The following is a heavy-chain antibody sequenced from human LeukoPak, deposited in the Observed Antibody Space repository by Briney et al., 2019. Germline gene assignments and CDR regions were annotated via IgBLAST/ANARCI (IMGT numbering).Heavy chain of an antibody. CDR2: INHSGST. CDR1: GGSFSGYY. J-gene: IGHJ4*02. V-gene: IGHV4-34*01. D-gene: IGHD5-18*01. Sequence: SETLSLTCAVYGGSFSGYYWSWIRQPPGKGLEWIGEINHSGSTNYNPSLKSRVTISVDTSKNQFSLKLSSVTAADTAVYYCARQGYSYGYDYWGQGTLVTVSS. CDR3: ARQGYSYGYDY.